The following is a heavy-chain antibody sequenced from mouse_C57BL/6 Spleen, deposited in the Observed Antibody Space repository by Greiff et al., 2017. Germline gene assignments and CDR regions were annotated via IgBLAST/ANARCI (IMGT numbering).Heavy chain of an antibody. Sequence: EVKLVESGGGLVKPGGSLKLSCAASGFTFSSYAMSWVRQTPEKRLEWVATISDGGSYTYYPDNVQGRFTISRDNAKKNLYLQMSHLKSEDTAMYYCARDALLRYGSSPFDYWGQGTTLTVSS. J-gene: IGHJ2*01. CDR2: ISDGGSYT. CDR3: ARDALLRYGSSPFDY. V-gene: IGHV5-4*01. CDR1: GFTFSSYA. D-gene: IGHD1-1*01.